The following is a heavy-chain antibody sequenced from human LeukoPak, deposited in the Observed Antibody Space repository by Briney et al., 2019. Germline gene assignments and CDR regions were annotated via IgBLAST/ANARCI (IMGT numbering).Heavy chain of an antibody. CDR1: GGSISSGGYY. J-gene: IGHJ3*02. D-gene: IGHD5-18*01. Sequence: SQTLSLTCTVSGGSISSGGYYWSWIRQHPGKGLEWFGYIYYSGSTYYNPSLKSRVTISVDTSKNQFSLKRSSVTAADTAVYYCARDRNTGDDAFDIWGQRTMVTVSS. CDR2: IYYSGST. V-gene: IGHV4-31*03. CDR3: ARDRNTGDDAFDI.